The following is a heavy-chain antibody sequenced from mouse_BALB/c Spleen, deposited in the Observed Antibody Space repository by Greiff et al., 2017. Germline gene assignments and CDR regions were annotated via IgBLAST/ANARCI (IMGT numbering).Heavy chain of an antibody. Sequence: EVKLMESGGGLVKPGGSLKLSCAASGFTFSSYAMSWVRQTPEKRLEWVASISSGGSTYYPDSVKGRFTISRDNARNILYLQMSSLRSEDTAMYYCARGLRYDVAMDYWGQGTSVTVSS. CDR1: GFTFSSYA. D-gene: IGHD2-14*01. CDR2: ISSGGST. V-gene: IGHV5-6-5*01. J-gene: IGHJ4*01. CDR3: ARGLRYDVAMDY.